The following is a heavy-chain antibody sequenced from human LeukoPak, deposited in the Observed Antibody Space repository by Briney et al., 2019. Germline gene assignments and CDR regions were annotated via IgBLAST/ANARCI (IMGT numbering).Heavy chain of an antibody. CDR3: ARGPDPAQRIMITFGPRGWFDP. CDR1: GGSFSGYY. V-gene: IGHV4-34*01. D-gene: IGHD3-16*01. CDR2: INPSGST. Sequence: PSETLSLTCAVYGGSFSGYYWSWIRQPPGKGLEWIGEINPSGSTNYNPSLKSRVTISVDTSKNQFSLKVSSVTAADTAVYYCARGPDPAQRIMITFGPRGWFDPWGQGTLVTVSS. J-gene: IGHJ5*02.